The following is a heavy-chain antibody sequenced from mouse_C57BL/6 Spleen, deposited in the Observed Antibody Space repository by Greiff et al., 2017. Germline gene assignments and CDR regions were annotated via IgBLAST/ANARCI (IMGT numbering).Heavy chain of an antibody. J-gene: IGHJ2*01. Sequence: VMLVESGPELVKPGASVKISCKASGYAFSSSWMNWVKQRPGKGLEWIGRIYPGDGDTNYNGKFKGKATLTADKSSSPAYMQLSSLTSEDSAVYFCARERGGYFDYWGQGTTLTVSS. CDR3: ARERGGYFDY. CDR2: IYPGDGDT. V-gene: IGHV1-82*01. CDR1: GYAFSSSW.